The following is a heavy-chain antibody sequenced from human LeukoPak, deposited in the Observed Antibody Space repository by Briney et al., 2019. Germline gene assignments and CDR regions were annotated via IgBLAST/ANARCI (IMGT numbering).Heavy chain of an antibody. CDR1: GDSISSGDYS. CDR2: IHHSGNT. CDR3: ARSEVALFGVAPNWFDP. V-gene: IGHV4-31*03. D-gene: IGHD3-3*01. J-gene: IGHJ5*02. Sequence: SHTLSLTCTVSGDSISSGDYSWNWIRQHPGKGLEWIGYIHHSGNTYYNPSLESRVTTSLATSKNLFSLKLYSVIAADTAVYYCARSEVALFGVAPNWFDPWGQGTLVTVSS.